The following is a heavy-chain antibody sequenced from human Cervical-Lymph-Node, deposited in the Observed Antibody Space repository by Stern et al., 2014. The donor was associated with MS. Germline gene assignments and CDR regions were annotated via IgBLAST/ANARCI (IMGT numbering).Heavy chain of an antibody. D-gene: IGHD2-8*01. Sequence: QVQLVESGGAVVQPGRSLRLSCAASGFTFSSYGMHLVRQAPRQGLEWVTVISYDGNHKYYAASVKGRFTISRDNSKNTLHLQMNSVTPDDTAIYYCARDYEDTSMLFDHWGQGTLVTVSS. CDR1: GFTFSSYG. J-gene: IGHJ4*02. CDR2: ISYDGNHK. V-gene: IGHV3-30*03. CDR3: ARDYEDTSMLFDH.